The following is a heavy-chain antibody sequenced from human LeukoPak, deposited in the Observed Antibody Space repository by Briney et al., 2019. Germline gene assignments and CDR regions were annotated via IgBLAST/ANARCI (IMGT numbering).Heavy chain of an antibody. CDR3: ARETVVNTIFGVVIIDY. CDR2: IYTSGST. CDR1: GGSISSGSYY. D-gene: IGHD3-3*01. J-gene: IGHJ4*02. Sequence: KPSQTLSLTCTVSGGSISSGSYYWSWIRQPAGKGLEWIGRIYTSGSTNYNPSLKSRVTISVDTSKNQFSLKLSSVTAADTAVYYCARETVVNTIFGVVIIDYWGQGTLVTVSS. V-gene: IGHV4-61*02.